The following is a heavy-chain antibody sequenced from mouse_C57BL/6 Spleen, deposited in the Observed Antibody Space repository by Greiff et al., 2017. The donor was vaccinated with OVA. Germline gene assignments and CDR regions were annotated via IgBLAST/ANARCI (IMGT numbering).Heavy chain of an antibody. CDR3: ARNWETYWYFDV. V-gene: IGHV1-4*01. J-gene: IGHJ1*03. CDR2: INPSSGYT. Sequence: VQGVESGAELARPGASVKMSCKASGYTFTSYTMHWVKQRPGQGLEWIGYINPSSGYTKYNQKFKDKATLTADKSSSTAYMQLSSLTSEDSAVDYCARNWETYWYFDVWGTGTTVTVSS. D-gene: IGHD4-1*01. CDR1: GYTFTSYT.